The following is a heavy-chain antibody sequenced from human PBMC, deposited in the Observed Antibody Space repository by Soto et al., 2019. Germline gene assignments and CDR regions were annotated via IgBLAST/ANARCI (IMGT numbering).Heavy chain of an antibody. V-gene: IGHV1-46*01. Sequence: GASVKVSCKASGYTFTSYYMHWVRQAPGQGLEWMGIINPSGGSTSYAQKFQGRVTMTRDTSTSTVYMELSSLRSEDTAVYYCARDNPHHSRDGYFRYCSSTSCYVNYFDYWGQGTLVTVSS. J-gene: IGHJ4*02. D-gene: IGHD2-2*01. CDR1: GYTFTSYY. CDR3: ARDNPHHSRDGYFRYCSSTSCYVNYFDY. CDR2: INPSGGST.